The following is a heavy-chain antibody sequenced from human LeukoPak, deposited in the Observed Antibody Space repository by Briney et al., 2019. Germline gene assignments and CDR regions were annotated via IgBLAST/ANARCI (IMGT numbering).Heavy chain of an antibody. Sequence: GGSLRLSCAASGFTFSSYAMSWVRQAPGKGQEWVSAISGSGGSTYYADSVKGRFTISRDNSKNTLYLQMNSLRAEDTAVYYCAKGVKIFGVVITLDYWGQGTLVTVSS. CDR3: AKGVKIFGVVITLDY. CDR1: GFTFSSYA. CDR2: ISGSGGST. J-gene: IGHJ4*02. V-gene: IGHV3-23*01. D-gene: IGHD3-3*01.